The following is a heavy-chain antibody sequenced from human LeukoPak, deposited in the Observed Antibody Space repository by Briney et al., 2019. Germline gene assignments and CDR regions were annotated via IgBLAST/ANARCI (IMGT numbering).Heavy chain of an antibody. D-gene: IGHD3-3*01. J-gene: IGHJ4*02. CDR1: GGSISSSSYY. CDR3: ASSITIFGVAIYYFDY. CDR2: IYYSGST. V-gene: IGHV4-39*01. Sequence: SETLSLTCTVSGGSISSSSYYWGWIRQPPGKGLEWIGSIYYSGSTYYNPSLKSRVTISVDTSKNQFSLKLSSVTAADTAVYYCASSITIFGVAIYYFDYWGQGTLVTVSS.